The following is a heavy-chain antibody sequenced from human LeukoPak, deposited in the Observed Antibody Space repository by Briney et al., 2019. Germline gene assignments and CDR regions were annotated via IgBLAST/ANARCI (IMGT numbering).Heavy chain of an antibody. CDR3: ARSVVGATYNWFDP. Sequence: SETLSLTCTVSGGSISSYYWSWIRQPPGKGLEWIGYIYYSGSTNYNPSLKSRVTISVDTSKNQFSLKLSSVTAADTAVYYYARSVVGATYNWFDPWGQGTLVTVSS. J-gene: IGHJ5*02. CDR2: IYYSGST. V-gene: IGHV4-59*01. CDR1: GGSISSYY. D-gene: IGHD1-26*01.